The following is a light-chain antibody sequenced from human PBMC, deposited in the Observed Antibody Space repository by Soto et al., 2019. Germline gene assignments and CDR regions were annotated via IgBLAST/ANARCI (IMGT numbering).Light chain of an antibody. J-gene: IGLJ2*01. CDR1: SSDVGGYND. CDR2: EVN. Sequence: QSALTQPASVSGSPAPSITISCTGTSSDVGGYNDVSWYQQHPGKAPKLLIFEVNNRPSGVSNRFSGSKSGNTASLTISGLQAEDEADYYCSSYTGSSTLEVFGGGTKVTLL. V-gene: IGLV2-14*01. CDR3: SSYTGSSTLEV.